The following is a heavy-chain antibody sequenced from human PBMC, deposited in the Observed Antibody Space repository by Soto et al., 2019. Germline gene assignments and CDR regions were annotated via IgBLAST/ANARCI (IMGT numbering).Heavy chain of an antibody. Sequence: SETLSLTCAVYGGSFSGYYWSWIRQPPGKGLEWIGEINHSGSTNYNPSLKSRVTISVDTSKNQFSLKLSSVTAADTAVYYCARGSAVLRYFDWLSYNWFDPWGQGTLVT. D-gene: IGHD3-9*01. CDR1: GGSFSGYY. CDR2: INHSGST. V-gene: IGHV4-34*01. CDR3: ARGSAVLRYFDWLSYNWFDP. J-gene: IGHJ5*02.